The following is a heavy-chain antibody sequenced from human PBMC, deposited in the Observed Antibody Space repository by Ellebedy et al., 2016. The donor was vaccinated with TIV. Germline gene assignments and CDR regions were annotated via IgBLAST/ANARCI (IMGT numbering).Heavy chain of an antibody. Sequence: PGGSLRLSCAASGIAFSNYVMTGVRQAPGKGLEWVSSIRGSGGATSSADAVKGRFTISRDNSKNTLFLQMNSLRAEDTALYYCAKNAPYGTGWFGNLDYWGQGSLVTVSS. J-gene: IGHJ4*02. CDR3: AKNAPYGTGWFGNLDY. CDR2: IRGSGGAT. V-gene: IGHV3-23*01. CDR1: GIAFSNYV. D-gene: IGHD3-10*01.